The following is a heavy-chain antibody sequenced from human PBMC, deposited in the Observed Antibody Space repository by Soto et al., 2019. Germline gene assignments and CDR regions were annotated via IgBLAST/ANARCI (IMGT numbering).Heavy chain of an antibody. J-gene: IGHJ6*02. V-gene: IGHV1-69*04. CDR3: ARDEDGSGSYLYYYGMDV. Sequence: ASVKVSCKASGGTFSSYTISWVRQAPGQGLEWMGRIIPILGIANYAQKFQGRVTITADKSTSTAYMELSSLRSEDTAVYYCARDEDGSGSYLYYYGMDVWGQGTTVTVSS. CDR1: GGTFSSYT. CDR2: IIPILGIA. D-gene: IGHD3-10*01.